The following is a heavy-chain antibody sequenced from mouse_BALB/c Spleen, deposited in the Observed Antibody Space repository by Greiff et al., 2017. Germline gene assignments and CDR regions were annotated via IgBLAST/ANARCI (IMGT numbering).Heavy chain of an antibody. V-gene: IGHV5-9-3*01. CDR3: ARRANYGTGYAMDY. CDR2: ISSGGSYT. Sequence: EVKLVESGGGLVKPGGSLKLSCAASGFTFSSYAMSWVRQTPEKRLEWVATISSGGSYTYYPDSVKGRFTISRDNAKNTLYLQMSSLRSEDTAMYYCARRANYGTGYAMDYWGQGTSVTVSS. D-gene: IGHD2-1*01. J-gene: IGHJ4*01. CDR1: GFTFSSYA.